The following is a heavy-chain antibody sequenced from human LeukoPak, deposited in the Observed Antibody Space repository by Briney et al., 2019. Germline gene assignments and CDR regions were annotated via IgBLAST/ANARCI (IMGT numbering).Heavy chain of an antibody. CDR1: GFTCGTYS. Sequence: GGSLRLSCAASGFTCGTYSMNWVRQAPGKGLEWVAVISYDGSNKYYADSVKGRFTISRDNSKNTLYLQMNSLRAEGTAVYYCARDSGTAMAYDYWGQGTLVTVSS. D-gene: IGHD5-18*01. CDR2: ISYDGSNK. CDR3: ARDSGTAMAYDY. V-gene: IGHV3-30*05. J-gene: IGHJ4*02.